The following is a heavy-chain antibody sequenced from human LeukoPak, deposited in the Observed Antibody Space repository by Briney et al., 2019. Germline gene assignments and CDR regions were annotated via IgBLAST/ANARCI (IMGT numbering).Heavy chain of an antibody. CDR3: ALTTRDY. Sequence: GGSLRPSCAASGFTFSSYGMHWVRQAPGKGLEWVAVISYDGSNKYYADSVKGRFAISRDNSKNTLYLQMNSLRAEDTAVYYCALTTRDYWGQGTLVTVSS. J-gene: IGHJ4*02. CDR2: ISYDGSNK. CDR1: GFTFSSYG. D-gene: IGHD4-17*01. V-gene: IGHV3-30*03.